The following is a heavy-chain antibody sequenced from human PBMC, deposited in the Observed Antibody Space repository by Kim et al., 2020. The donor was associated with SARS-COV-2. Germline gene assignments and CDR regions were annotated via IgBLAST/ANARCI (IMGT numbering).Heavy chain of an antibody. Sequence: SETLSLTCAVYGGSFSGYYWSWIRQPPGKGLEWIGEINHSGSTNYNPSLKSRVTISVDTSKNQFSLKLSSVTAADTAVYYCARGVVVVPAATPQLFDSWG. CDR2: INHSGST. D-gene: IGHD2-2*01. CDR1: GGSFSGYY. J-gene: IGHJ5*01. CDR3: ARGVVVVPAATPQLFDS. V-gene: IGHV4-34*01.